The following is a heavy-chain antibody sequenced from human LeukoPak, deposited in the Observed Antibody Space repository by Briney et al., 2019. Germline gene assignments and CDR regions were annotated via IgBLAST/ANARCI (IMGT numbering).Heavy chain of an antibody. CDR1: GGSISSSSYY. Sequence: PSETLSLTCTVSGGSISSSSYYWGWIRQPPGKGLEWIGSIYYSGSTYYNPPLKSRVTISVATSKNQFSLKLSSVTAADTAVYYCARARRAYYYYYMDVWGKGTTVTVSS. CDR3: ARARRAYYYYYMDV. V-gene: IGHV4-39*07. J-gene: IGHJ6*03. CDR2: IYYSGST.